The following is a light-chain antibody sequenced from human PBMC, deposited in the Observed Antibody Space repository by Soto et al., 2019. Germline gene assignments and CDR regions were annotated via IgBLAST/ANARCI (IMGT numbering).Light chain of an antibody. V-gene: IGKV3-15*01. CDR2: GAS. J-gene: IGKJ3*01. CDR1: QSVSSN. CDR3: QQYNNWPRGVT. Sequence: EIVMTQSPATLSVSPGERATLSCRASQSVSSNLAWYQQKPGQAPRLLIYGASTRATGIPARFSGSGSGTEFTLTISSLQSEDFAVYSCQQYNNWPRGVTFGPGTKVDIK.